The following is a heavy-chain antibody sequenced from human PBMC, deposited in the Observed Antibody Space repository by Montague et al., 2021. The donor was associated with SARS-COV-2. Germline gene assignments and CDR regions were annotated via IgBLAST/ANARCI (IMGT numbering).Heavy chain of an antibody. J-gene: IGHJ6*02. CDR3: ARVRYYGSGTSLGMDV. Sequence: ETLSLTCAVYGGSFSGYYWSWIRQPPGKGLEWIGEINHSGSTNYNPSLKRRVTISVDTSKNQFSLKLSSVTAADTAVYYCARVRYYGSGTSLGMDVWGQGTTVTVSS. D-gene: IGHD3-10*01. V-gene: IGHV4-34*01. CDR2: INHSGST. CDR1: GGSFSGYY.